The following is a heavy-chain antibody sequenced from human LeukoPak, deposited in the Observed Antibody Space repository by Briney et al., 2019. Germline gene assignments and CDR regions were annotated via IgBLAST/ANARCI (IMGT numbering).Heavy chain of an antibody. CDR1: GFTFSSYA. J-gene: IGHJ4*02. Sequence: PGGSLRLSCAASGFTFSSYAMSWVRQAPGKGREWVSAISGSGGSTYNADSVKGRFTISRDNSKNTLYLQMNSLRAEDTAVYYCNSHGQWAPFIDVDYWGQGTLVAVSS. CDR2: ISGSGGST. CDR3: NSHGQWAPFIDVDY. V-gene: IGHV3-23*01. D-gene: IGHD5-18*01.